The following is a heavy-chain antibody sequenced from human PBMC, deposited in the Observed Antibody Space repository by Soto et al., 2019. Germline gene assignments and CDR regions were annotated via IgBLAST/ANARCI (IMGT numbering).Heavy chain of an antibody. D-gene: IGHD6-13*01. CDR1: GFTFSNYE. CDR3: ARRGYGSRWPNVYMDV. CDR2: INNNGAHT. J-gene: IGHJ6*03. V-gene: IGHV3-64*01. Sequence: EAQLVESGGGLVQPGGSLRLSCAASGFTFSNYEMHWVRQAPGKGLEYVSGINNNGAHTDYAKSVKGRFTISRENSENTLYLQMGSLRAEDMALYYCARRGYGSRWPNVYMDVWGKGTTVTVSS.